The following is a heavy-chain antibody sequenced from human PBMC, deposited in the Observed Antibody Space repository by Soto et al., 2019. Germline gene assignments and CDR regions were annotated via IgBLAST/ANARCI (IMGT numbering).Heavy chain of an antibody. Sequence: PGGSLRLSCAASGFTFSSYAMHWVRQAPGKGLEWVAVISYDGSNKYYAHSVKGRFTISRDNSKNTLYLQMNSLRAEDTAVYYCARDGSFPETMIVVVTAPALDYWGQGTLVTVSP. CDR3: ARDGSFPETMIVVVTAPALDY. J-gene: IGHJ4*02. D-gene: IGHD3-22*01. CDR2: ISYDGSNK. CDR1: GFTFSSYA. V-gene: IGHV3-30-3*01.